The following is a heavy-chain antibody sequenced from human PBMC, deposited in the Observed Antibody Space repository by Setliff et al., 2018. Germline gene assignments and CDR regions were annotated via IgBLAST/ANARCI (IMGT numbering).Heavy chain of an antibody. J-gene: IGHJ4*02. D-gene: IGHD6-19*01. V-gene: IGHV4-59*01. CDR2: IYKSGTT. CDR3: ARDQFSSGWYGAPESYFDR. CDR1: GDSMYGYY. Sequence: SETLSLTCNVSGDSMYGYYWSWIRQPPGKGLEWIGYIYKSGTTKYNPSLGSRISMSVDTSKNQFSLNLNYATTADTAVYYCARDQFSSGWYGAPESYFDRWGQGILVTVSS.